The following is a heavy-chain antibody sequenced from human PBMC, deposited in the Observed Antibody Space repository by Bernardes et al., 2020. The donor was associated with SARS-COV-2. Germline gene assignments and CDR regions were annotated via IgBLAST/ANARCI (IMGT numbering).Heavy chain of an antibody. Sequence: GGSLRLSRAASGFTFSSYWIHWVRQVPGKGLVWVSRINNDGRTITYADSVKGRFIISRDNAKNTLYLQMNSLRVEDAAMYYCVRSAFSGGSGYFFDSWGQGTLVTVSS. CDR3: VRSAFSGGSGYFFDS. D-gene: IGHD3-22*01. CDR2: INNDGRTI. CDR1: GFTFSSYW. J-gene: IGHJ4*02. V-gene: IGHV3-74*01.